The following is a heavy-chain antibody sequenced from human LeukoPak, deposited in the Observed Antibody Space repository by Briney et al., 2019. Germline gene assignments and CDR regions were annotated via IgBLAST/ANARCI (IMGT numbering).Heavy chain of an antibody. J-gene: IGHJ6*03. Sequence: GGSLRLSCAASGFTFSSYGMHWVRQAPGKGLEWVAFIRYDGSNKYYADSVKGRFTISRDNSKNTLYLQMNSLRAEDTAVYYCAKEGLLWFGELGYMDVWGKGTTVTISS. CDR2: IRYDGSNK. D-gene: IGHD3-10*01. CDR3: AKEGLLWFGELGYMDV. CDR1: GFTFSSYG. V-gene: IGHV3-30*02.